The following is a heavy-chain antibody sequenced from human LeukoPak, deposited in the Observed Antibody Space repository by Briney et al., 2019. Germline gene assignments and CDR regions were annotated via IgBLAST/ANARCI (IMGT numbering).Heavy chain of an antibody. Sequence: ASVTVSCKASGYTFTSYYMHWVRQAPGQGLEWMGIINPSGGSTSYAQKFQGRVTMTRDTSTSTVYMELSSLRSEDTAVYYCARAPDGEAYCGGDCYSWFDPWGQGTLVTVSS. CDR1: GYTFTSYY. CDR2: INPSGGST. V-gene: IGHV1-46*01. CDR3: ARAPDGEAYCGGDCYSWFDP. J-gene: IGHJ5*02. D-gene: IGHD2-21*02.